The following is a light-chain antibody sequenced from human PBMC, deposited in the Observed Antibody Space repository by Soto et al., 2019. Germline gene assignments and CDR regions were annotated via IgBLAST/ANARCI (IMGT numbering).Light chain of an antibody. Sequence: DIVMTQSPDSLAVSLGERATINCKSSQSVSYSSNNKNYLAWYQQKPGQPPKLLIYWASTRESGVPDRFSGSGSGTDFTLTISSLQAEDVAVYYCQQYYSTPFTFGPGTKMDIK. V-gene: IGKV4-1*01. J-gene: IGKJ3*01. CDR2: WAS. CDR3: QQYYSTPFT. CDR1: QSVSYSSNNKNY.